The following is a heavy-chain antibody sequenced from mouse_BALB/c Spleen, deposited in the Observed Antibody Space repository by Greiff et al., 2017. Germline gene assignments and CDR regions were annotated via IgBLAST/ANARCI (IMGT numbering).Heavy chain of an antibody. CDR3: ARSYYSFDY. J-gene: IGHJ2*01. Sequence: EVNVVESGGDLVKPGGSLKLSCAASGFTFSSYGMSWVRQTPDKRLEWVATISSGGSYTYYPDSVKGRFTISRDNAKNTLYLQMSSLRSEDTAMYYCARSYYSFDYWGQGTTLTVSS. CDR2: ISSGGSYT. CDR1: GFTFSSYG. D-gene: IGHD2-12*01. V-gene: IGHV5-6*01.